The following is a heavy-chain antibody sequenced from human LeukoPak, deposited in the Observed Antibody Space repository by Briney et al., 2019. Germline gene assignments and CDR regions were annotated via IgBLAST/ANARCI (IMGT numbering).Heavy chain of an antibody. J-gene: IGHJ4*02. CDR2: IYYSGST. CDR3: ARLVAGDIVVVPAAIWSFDY. Sequence: SETLSLTCTVSGGSISSGSYYWGWIRQPPGKGLEWIGSIYYSGSTYYNPSLKSRVTISVDTSKNQFSLKLSSVTAADTAVYYCARLVAGDIVVVPAAIWSFDYWGQGTLVTVSS. D-gene: IGHD2-2*02. CDR1: GGSISSGSYY. V-gene: IGHV4-39*01.